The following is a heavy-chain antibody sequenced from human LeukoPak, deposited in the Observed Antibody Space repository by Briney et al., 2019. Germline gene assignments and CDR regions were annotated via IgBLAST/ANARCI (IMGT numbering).Heavy chain of an antibody. CDR3: ARYGSGSVPCYYGMDV. CDR1: GFTFTNYA. J-gene: IGHJ6*01. D-gene: IGHD3-10*01. Sequence: QPGGSLRLSCAASGFTFTNYAMSWVRQAPGKGLEWVSAISGSVGSTYYADSVKGRLTIPRDNSKNTLYLQMNSLRAEDTAVYYCARYGSGSVPCYYGMDVWVQGATVTVPS. CDR2: ISGSVGST. V-gene: IGHV3-23*01.